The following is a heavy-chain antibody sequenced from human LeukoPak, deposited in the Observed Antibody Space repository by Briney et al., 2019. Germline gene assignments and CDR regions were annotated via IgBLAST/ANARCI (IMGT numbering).Heavy chain of an antibody. J-gene: IGHJ4*02. V-gene: IGHV3-23*01. CDR1: GFIFSNHA. Sequence: AGGSLRLSCAASGFIFSNHAMSWVRQTPGKGLEWLSAIGGSGDSTYYADSVKGRFTISRDNSKNTMYLQMNSLRAEDTAVYYCATTPWVAARYSDYWGQGTLVTVSS. CDR3: ATTPWVAARYSDY. D-gene: IGHD6-6*01. CDR2: IGGSGDST.